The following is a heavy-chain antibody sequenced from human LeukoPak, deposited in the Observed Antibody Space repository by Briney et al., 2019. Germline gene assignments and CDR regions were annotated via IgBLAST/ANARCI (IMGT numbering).Heavy chain of an antibody. V-gene: IGHV1-24*01. CDR1: GYTLTELS. CDR2: FDPEDGET. Sequence: ASVKVSCKVSGYTLTELSMHWVRQAPGKGLEWMGGFDPEDGETIYAQKFQGRVTMTEDTSTDTAYMELSSLRSDDTAVYYCATEFYCSGGSCLRGGNRFDPWGQGTLVTVSS. D-gene: IGHD2-15*01. CDR3: ATEFYCSGGSCLRGGNRFDP. J-gene: IGHJ5*02.